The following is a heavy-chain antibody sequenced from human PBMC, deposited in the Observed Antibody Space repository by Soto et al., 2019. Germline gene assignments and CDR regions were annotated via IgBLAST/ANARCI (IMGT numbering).Heavy chain of an antibody. V-gene: IGHV4-4*07. CDR2: INISGAT. CDR3: ASLYSNSWPFDF. CDR1: GGSIRSYD. Sequence: SETLSLTSSVSGGSIRSYDWHLIRQSAGKGPEWIGRINISGATNYNPSLKSRVTMLLDRSKNQFSLILNSVTAADTAVYFCASLYSNSWPFDFWGQGTLVTVSS. D-gene: IGHD5-12*01. J-gene: IGHJ3*01.